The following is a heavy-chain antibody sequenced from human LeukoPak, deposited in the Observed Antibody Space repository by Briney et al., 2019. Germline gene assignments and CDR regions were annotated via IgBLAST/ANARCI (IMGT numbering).Heavy chain of an antibody. Sequence: GGSLRLSCAASGFTFSSYAMHWVRQAPGKGLEWVAVISYDGSNKYYADSVKGRFTISRDNSKNTLYLQMNSLRAEDTAVYYCARDLAPDEDGKLGIEPDAFDIWGQGTMVTVSS. CDR1: GFTFSSYA. V-gene: IGHV3-30-3*01. CDR3: ARDLAPDEDGKLGIEPDAFDI. J-gene: IGHJ3*02. CDR2: ISYDGSNK. D-gene: IGHD7-27*01.